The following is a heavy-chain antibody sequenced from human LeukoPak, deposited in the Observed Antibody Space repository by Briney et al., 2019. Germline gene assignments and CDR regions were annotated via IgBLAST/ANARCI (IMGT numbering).Heavy chain of an antibody. Sequence: PGGSLRLSCAASGFTFTNNFMSWVRQVPGKGLEWVANIKQDGSETTYADSVRGRFTIFRDNDKDSVYLQMNSLRAEDTAVYYCAELGITMIGGVWGKGTTVTISS. CDR1: GFTFTNNF. CDR3: AELGITMIGGV. V-gene: IGHV3-7*01. D-gene: IGHD3-10*02. CDR2: IKQDGSET. J-gene: IGHJ6*04.